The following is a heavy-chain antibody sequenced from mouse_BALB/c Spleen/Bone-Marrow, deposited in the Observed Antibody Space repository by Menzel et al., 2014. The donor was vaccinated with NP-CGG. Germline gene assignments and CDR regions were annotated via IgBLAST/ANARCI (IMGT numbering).Heavy chain of an antibody. Sequence: EVQLQHSGPELVKPGASVRVSCKASGYTFTNFVIYWVRQRPGQGLEWIGYVNPYNDGTKYNEKFKGKATLTSDKSSTTAYMELSSLTSEDSAVYYCARTMIYFYAMDYWGQGTSVTVPS. CDR3: ARTMIYFYAMDY. V-gene: IGHV1-14*01. D-gene: IGHD2-4*01. J-gene: IGHJ4*01. CDR2: VNPYNDGT. CDR1: GYTFTNFV.